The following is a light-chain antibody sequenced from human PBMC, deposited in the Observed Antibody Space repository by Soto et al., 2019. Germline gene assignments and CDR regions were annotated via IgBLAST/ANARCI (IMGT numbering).Light chain of an antibody. CDR1: SSNIGAGYD. Sequence: QSVLTQPPSVSGAPGLRVTIYCTGSSSNIGAGYDVHWYQQLPGTAPKLLIYGNSNRPSGVPDRFSGSKSGTSASLAITGLQAEDEADYYCQSYDSSLSGVVFGGGTKLTVL. J-gene: IGLJ2*01. CDR3: QSYDSSLSGVV. V-gene: IGLV1-40*01. CDR2: GNS.